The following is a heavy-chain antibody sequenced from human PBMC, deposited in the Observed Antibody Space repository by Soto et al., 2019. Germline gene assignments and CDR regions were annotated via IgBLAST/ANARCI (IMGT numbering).Heavy chain of an antibody. V-gene: IGHV4-59*01. CDR1: GGSISSYY. J-gene: IGHJ3*02. CDR3: ARDSGTYYYDSSGYYDPSAFDI. Sequence: PSETLSLTCTVSGGSISSYYWSWIRQPPGKGLEWIGYIYYSGSTNYNPSLKSRVTISVDTSKNQFSLKLSSVTAADTAVYYCARDSGTYYYDSSGYYDPSAFDIWGQGTMVTVS. CDR2: IYYSGST. D-gene: IGHD3-22*01.